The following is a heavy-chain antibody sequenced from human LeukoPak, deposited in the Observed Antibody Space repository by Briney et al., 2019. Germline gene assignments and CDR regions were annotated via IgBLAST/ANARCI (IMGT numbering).Heavy chain of an antibody. CDR3: GRDPNGDYAGAFDF. CDR2: IRGSGASS. Sequence: PGGSVRLSCEASGFTLSNYAMTWVRQAPGKGLEWVSSIRGSGASSFYADSVKGRFAMSRDNSKSTLYLQMNSLSVGDTAVYYCGRDPNGDYAGAFDFGGQGTLVTVSS. CDR1: GFTLSNYA. J-gene: IGHJ3*01. V-gene: IGHV3-23*01. D-gene: IGHD4-17*01.